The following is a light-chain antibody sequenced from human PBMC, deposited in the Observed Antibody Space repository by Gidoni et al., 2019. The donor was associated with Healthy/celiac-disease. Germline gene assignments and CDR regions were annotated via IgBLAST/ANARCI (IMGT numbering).Light chain of an antibody. Sequence: DIKMTQSPSSLSASVGDRVTITCRASQSISSYLNWYQQKPGNAPKLLIYAASRLESGVPSRFSGSGSGTDFTLTISSLQPEDFAIYYCQQSYSTPRVTFGPGTKVDIK. CDR1: QSISSY. CDR2: AAS. J-gene: IGKJ3*01. V-gene: IGKV1-39*01. CDR3: QQSYSTPRVT.